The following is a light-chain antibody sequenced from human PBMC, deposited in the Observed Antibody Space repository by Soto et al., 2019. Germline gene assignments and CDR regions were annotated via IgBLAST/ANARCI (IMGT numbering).Light chain of an antibody. CDR3: HQYYSIPYT. CDR2: WSS. V-gene: IGKV4-1*01. Sequence: DIVMTQSPNSLAVSLGERATINCKSSQTVLYSSNNRNYLAWYQKKPGQPPKLLIYWSSTRESGVPDRFSGSGSGTDFTLTISSLQAEEVAVYYCHQYYSIPYTFGQGTKLEIK. CDR1: QTVLYSSNNRNY. J-gene: IGKJ2*01.